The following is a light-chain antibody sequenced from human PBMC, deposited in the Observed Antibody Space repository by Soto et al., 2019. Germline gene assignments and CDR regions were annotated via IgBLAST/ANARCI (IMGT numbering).Light chain of an antibody. CDR1: QRVSSNF. J-gene: IGKJ3*01. CDR2: GAF. CDR3: QQYGSSPFN. Sequence: EIVLTQSPATLSLSPGDRATLSCRASQRVSSNFLAWYQQRPGQTPRLLIYGAFTRATGIPDRFSGGGSGTDFSLTISRQEPEDFGVYYCQQYGSSPFNFGPGTKVEIK. V-gene: IGKV3-20*01.